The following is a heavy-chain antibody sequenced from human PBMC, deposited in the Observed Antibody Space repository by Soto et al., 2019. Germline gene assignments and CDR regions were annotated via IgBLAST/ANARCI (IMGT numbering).Heavy chain of an antibody. CDR2: IKSKTDGGAT. CDR3: TTDLPTIFVGGQNPDY. V-gene: IGHV3-15*01. D-gene: IGHD3-3*01. Sequence: GGSLRLSCAASGFTFSNAWMSWVRQAPGKGLEWVGRIKSKTDGGATDYAAPVKGRFTNSRDDSKNTLYLQMNSLKTEDTAVYYCTTDLPTIFVGGQNPDYWGQGTLVTVSS. J-gene: IGHJ4*02. CDR1: GFTFSNAW.